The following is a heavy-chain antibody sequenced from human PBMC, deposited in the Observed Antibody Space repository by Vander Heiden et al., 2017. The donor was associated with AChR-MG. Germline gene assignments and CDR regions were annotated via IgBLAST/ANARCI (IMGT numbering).Heavy chain of an antibody. V-gene: IGHV3-23*01. D-gene: IGHD6-19*01. CDR1: GFTFSGAA. J-gene: IGHJ4*02. CDR3: AKNKGQWLADY. CDR2: ISARGITT. Sequence: EVQLLESGGDLVQPGGSLRLSCAASGFTFSGAAMSWVRQAPGKGLEWVSGISARGITTDYADSVKGRFTISRDNSKKTLYLQMNSLRVEDTAVYYCAKNKGQWLADYWGQGTLVTVSS.